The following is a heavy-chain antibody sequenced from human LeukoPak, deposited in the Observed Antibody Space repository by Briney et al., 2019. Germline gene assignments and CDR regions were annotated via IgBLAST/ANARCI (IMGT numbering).Heavy chain of an antibody. V-gene: IGHV4-31*03. D-gene: IGHD5-12*01. J-gene: IGHJ4*02. CDR1: GGSISSGGYY. CDR3: ARDPRRATTPPL. Sequence: PSETLSLTCTVSGGSISSGGYYWSWIRQHPGKGLEWIGYIYYSGSTYYNPSLKSRVTISVDTSKNQVSLKLSSVTAADTAVYYCARDPRRATTPPLWGQGTLVTVSS. CDR2: IYYSGST.